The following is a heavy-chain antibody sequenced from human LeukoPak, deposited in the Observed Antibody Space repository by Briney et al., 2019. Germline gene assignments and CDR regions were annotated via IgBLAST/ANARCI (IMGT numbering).Heavy chain of an antibody. D-gene: IGHD6-19*01. Sequence: SETLPLTCTVSGGSISSYYWSWIRQPPGKGLEWIGYIYYNGSTNYNPSLKSRVTISVDTSKNQFSLKLSSVTAADTAVYYCARSDGWSRGRFDYWGQGTLVTVSS. V-gene: IGHV4-59*08. J-gene: IGHJ4*02. CDR3: ARSDGWSRGRFDY. CDR2: IYYNGST. CDR1: GGSISSYY.